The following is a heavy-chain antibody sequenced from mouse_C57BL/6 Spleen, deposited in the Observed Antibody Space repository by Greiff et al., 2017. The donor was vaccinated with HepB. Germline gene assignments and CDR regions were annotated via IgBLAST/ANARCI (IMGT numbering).Heavy chain of an antibody. CDR1: GYTFTSYW. D-gene: IGHD2-1*01. CDR3: ARSGGNWSPWFAY. J-gene: IGHJ3*01. CDR2: INPSNGGT. V-gene: IGHV1-53*01. Sequence: QVQLQQPGPELVKPGASVKLSCKASGYTFTSYWMHWVKQRPGQGLEWIGNINPSNGGTNYNEKFKSKATLTVDKSSSTAYMQHSSLTSEDSAVYYCARSGGNWSPWFAYWGPRTLVTVSA.